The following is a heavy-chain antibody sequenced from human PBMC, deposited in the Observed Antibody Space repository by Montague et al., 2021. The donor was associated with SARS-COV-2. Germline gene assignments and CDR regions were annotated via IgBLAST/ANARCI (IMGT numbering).Heavy chain of an antibody. J-gene: IGHJ6*02. CDR2: IYHTGTT. V-gene: IGHV4-4*09. D-gene: IGHD3-10*01. CDR1: GGSLRHSY. Sequence: SETLSLTCSVSGGSLRHSYWTWIRQAPERGLEWIGYIYHTGTTKYNPALQSRLTISVDTAKNQFFLSLTSVTAADTAVYYCARVSSTALRGVTKTSGYYALDVWGPGTTVRVSS. CDR3: ARVSSTALRGVTKTSGYYALDV.